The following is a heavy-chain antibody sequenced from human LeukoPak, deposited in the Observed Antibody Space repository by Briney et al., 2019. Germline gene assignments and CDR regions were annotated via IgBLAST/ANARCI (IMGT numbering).Heavy chain of an antibody. CDR1: GFTFSTYT. CDR3: ARALSPYDTIGDNWFDP. Sequence: PGGSLRLSCAASGFTFSTYTMHWVRQAPGKGLEWVAVIWNDGSHKYYADSVKGRFTISRDNFKNTVHLQMNTLRAEDSAVYYCARALSPYDTIGDNWFDPWGQGTLVTVSS. CDR2: IWNDGSHK. V-gene: IGHV3-33*01. D-gene: IGHD3-22*01. J-gene: IGHJ5*02.